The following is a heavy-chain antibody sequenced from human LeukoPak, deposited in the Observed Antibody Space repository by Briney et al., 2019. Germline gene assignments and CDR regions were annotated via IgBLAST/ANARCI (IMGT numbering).Heavy chain of an antibody. CDR3: ARDPRGYSYGYVDY. D-gene: IGHD5-18*01. J-gene: IGHJ4*02. CDR2: ISSSSTYI. Sequence: GGSLRLSCAASGFTFSSYTMNWVRQAPGKGLEWVSSISSSSTYIYYADSVKGRFTISRDNAKNSMYLQMNSLRVEDTAVYYCARDPRGYSYGYVDYWGQGTLVTVSS. V-gene: IGHV3-21*01. CDR1: GFTFSSYT.